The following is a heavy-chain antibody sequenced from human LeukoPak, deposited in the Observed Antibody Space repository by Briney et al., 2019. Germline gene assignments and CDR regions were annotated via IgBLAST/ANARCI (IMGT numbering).Heavy chain of an antibody. CDR3: AKFTGGYST. Sequence: SGGSLRLSCAASGFTFKDYTMHWVRQPPGKGLEWVSLISVDGDSAYYADSVRGRFTISRDNNNKSLYLQMTSLRTEDTAFYYCAKFTGGYSTWGQGTLVTVSS. D-gene: IGHD4-11*01. CDR1: GFTFKDYT. J-gene: IGHJ4*02. V-gene: IGHV3-43*01. CDR2: ISVDGDSA.